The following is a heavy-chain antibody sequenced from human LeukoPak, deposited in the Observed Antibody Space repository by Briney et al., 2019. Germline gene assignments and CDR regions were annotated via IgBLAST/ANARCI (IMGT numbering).Heavy chain of an antibody. CDR2: ISGSGGST. V-gene: IGHV3-23*01. CDR3: AKGSDFWSGYYFDY. Sequence: GGSLRLSCAASGFTFSTYAMSWVRQAPGKGLEWVSAISGSGGSTYYADSVKGRFTISRDNSKNTLYLQMNSLRAEDTAVYYCAKGSDFWSGYYFDYWGQGTLVTVSS. J-gene: IGHJ4*02. CDR1: GFTFSTYA. D-gene: IGHD3-3*01.